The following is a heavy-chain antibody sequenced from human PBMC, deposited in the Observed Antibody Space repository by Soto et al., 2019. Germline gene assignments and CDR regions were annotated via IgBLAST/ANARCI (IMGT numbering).Heavy chain of an antibody. J-gene: IGHJ4*02. CDR1: GFTVSSNY. CDR3: ARPSFDY. V-gene: IGHV3-48*01. CDR2: ISVSSSTI. Sequence: GGSLRLSCAASGFTVSSNYMNWVRQAPGKGLEWVSYISVSSSTIYYADSVRGRFTISRDNAKNSLYLQMNSLRAEDTAVYYCARPSFDYWGQGTLVTVSS.